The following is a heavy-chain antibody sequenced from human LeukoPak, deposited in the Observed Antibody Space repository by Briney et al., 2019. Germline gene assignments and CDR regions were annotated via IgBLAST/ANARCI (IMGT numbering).Heavy chain of an antibody. Sequence: PRASVKVSCKASGYTFTGYYMHWVRQAPGQGLEWMGWINPNSGNTNYAQKLQGRVTMTTDTSTSTAYMELRSLRSDDTAVYYCARARYYYDSSGYYYFDYWGQGTLVTVSS. J-gene: IGHJ4*02. D-gene: IGHD3-22*01. V-gene: IGHV1-18*04. CDR1: GYTFTGYY. CDR3: ARARYYYDSSGYYYFDY. CDR2: INPNSGNT.